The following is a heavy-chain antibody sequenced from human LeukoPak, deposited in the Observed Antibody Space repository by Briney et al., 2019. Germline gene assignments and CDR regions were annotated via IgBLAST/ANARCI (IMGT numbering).Heavy chain of an antibody. CDR1: GFTFNNAW. Sequence: PGGPLRLSCTASGFTFNNAWMTWVRQAPGKGLEWVGRIKSKTDGETTDYAAPVKGRFTISREDSKNTLYLQMNSLKTEDTALYYCTTAPCSTGSCYPDDAFDVWGQGTLVTVSS. V-gene: IGHV3-15*01. J-gene: IGHJ3*01. CDR2: IKSKTDGETT. D-gene: IGHD2-15*01. CDR3: TTAPCSTGSCYPDDAFDV.